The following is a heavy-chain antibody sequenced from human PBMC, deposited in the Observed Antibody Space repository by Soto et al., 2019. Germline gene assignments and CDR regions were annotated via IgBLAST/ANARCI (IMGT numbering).Heavy chain of an antibody. V-gene: IGHV1-69*01. Sequence: QVRLVQSGAEVKKPGSSVKVSCKASGGTFSNYAIAWLRQAPGQGLEWMGVIILPFGTPNYAQKFQGRGTISADESMTTAYMGMSGRTSEHTAVYYCSGGPGYKGYFDYWCRGTLVTVSS. CDR2: IILPFGTP. D-gene: IGHD6-25*01. CDR3: SGGPGYKGYFDY. CDR1: GGTFSNYA. J-gene: IGHJ4*02.